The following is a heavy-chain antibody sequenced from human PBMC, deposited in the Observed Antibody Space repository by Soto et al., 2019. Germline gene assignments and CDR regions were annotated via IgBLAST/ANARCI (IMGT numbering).Heavy chain of an antibody. Sequence: QVQLVQSGAEVKKPGASVRVSCKASGYTFTAYYIHWVRQAPGQGLECMGWIKPGSGDTGYTQKFQGRVTMTRDTSISTAYMELNSLRSDDTAIYYCVRGSAVGGNWFDSWGQGTLVTVSS. J-gene: IGHJ5*01. CDR2: IKPGSGDT. CDR1: GYTFTAYY. CDR3: VRGSAVGGNWFDS. V-gene: IGHV1-2*02. D-gene: IGHD6-19*01.